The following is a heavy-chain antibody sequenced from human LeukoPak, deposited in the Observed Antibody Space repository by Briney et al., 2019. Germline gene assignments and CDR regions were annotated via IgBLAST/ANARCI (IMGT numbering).Heavy chain of an antibody. V-gene: IGHV1-2*02. D-gene: IGHD5-18*01. CDR2: INPNSGGT. J-gene: IGHJ4*02. Sequence: GASVKVSCKASGYTFTGYYMHWVRQPPGQGLEWMGWINPNSGGTNYAQKFQGRVTMTRDTSISTAYMELSGLRSDDTAVYYCARGLQLWLKAPFDYWGQGTLVTVSS. CDR1: GYTFTGYY. CDR3: ARGLQLWLKAPFDY.